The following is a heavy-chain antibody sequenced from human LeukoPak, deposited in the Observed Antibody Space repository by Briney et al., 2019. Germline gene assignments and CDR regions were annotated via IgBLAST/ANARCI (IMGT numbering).Heavy chain of an antibody. V-gene: IGHV4-4*07. CDR2: IYTSGNT. CDR3: ARDNRRSWSNWFDP. Sequence: SETLSLTCTVSGGSISSYYWSWIRQPAGKGLEWIGRIYTSGNTNYNPSLKSRVTMSVDTSKNQVSLKLSSVTAADTAVYYCARDNRRSWSNWFDPWGQGTLVTVSS. D-gene: IGHD6-13*01. J-gene: IGHJ5*02. CDR1: GGSISSYY.